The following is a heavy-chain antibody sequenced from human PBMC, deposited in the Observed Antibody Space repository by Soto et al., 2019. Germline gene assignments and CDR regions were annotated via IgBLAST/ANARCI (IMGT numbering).Heavy chain of an antibody. CDR1: GFTFSSYG. J-gene: IGHJ4*02. Sequence: GGSLRLSCAASGFTFSSYGMHWVRQAPGKGLEWVAVISYDGSNKYYADSVKGRFTISRDNSKNTLYLQMNSLRAEDTAVYYCAKEGRLASPAGDYFDSWGPGTLVTVSS. CDR3: AKEGRLASPAGDYFDS. D-gene: IGHD3-10*01. CDR2: ISYDGSNK. V-gene: IGHV3-30*18.